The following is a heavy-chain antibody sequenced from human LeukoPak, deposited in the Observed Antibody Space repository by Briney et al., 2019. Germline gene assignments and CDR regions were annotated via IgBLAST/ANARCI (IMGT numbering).Heavy chain of an antibody. J-gene: IGHJ4*02. CDR3: VRMVRGVYYFDY. CDR1: GFTFSSYW. V-gene: IGHV3-74*01. CDR2: INSDGSST. D-gene: IGHD3-10*01. Sequence: GGSLRLSCAASGFTFSSYWMHWVRQAPGKGLVWVSRINSDGSSTSYADSVKGRFTISRDNAKNTLYLQMNSLRAQDTAVYYCVRMVRGVYYFDYWGQGTLVTVSS.